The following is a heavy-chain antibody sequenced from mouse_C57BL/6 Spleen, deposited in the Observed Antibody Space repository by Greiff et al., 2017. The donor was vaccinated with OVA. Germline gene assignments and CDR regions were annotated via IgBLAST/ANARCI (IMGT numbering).Heavy chain of an antibody. CDR1: GYTFTSYW. CDR2: INPSNGGT. Sequence: QVQLQQPGTELVKPGASVKLSCKASGYTFTSYWMHWVQQRPGQGLEWIGNINPSNGGTNYNEKFKSKATLTVDKSSSTAYMQLSSLTSEDSAVYYGARSDYYGSSPWFAYWGQGTLVTVSA. CDR3: ARSDYYGSSPWFAY. J-gene: IGHJ3*01. V-gene: IGHV1-53*01. D-gene: IGHD1-1*01.